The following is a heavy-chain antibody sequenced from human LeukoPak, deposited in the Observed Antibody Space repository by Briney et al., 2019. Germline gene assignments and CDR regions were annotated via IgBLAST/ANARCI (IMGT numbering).Heavy chain of an antibody. CDR3: ARVEWELPLGAFDI. CDR2: IYSGGST. D-gene: IGHD1-26*01. V-gene: IGHV3-53*01. CDR1: GFTFDDYA. J-gene: IGHJ3*02. Sequence: GGSLRLSCAASGFTFDDYAMHWVRQAPGKGLEWVSVIYSGGSTYYADSVKGRFTISRDNSKNTLYLQMNSLRAEDTAVYYCARVEWELPLGAFDIWGQGTMVTVSS.